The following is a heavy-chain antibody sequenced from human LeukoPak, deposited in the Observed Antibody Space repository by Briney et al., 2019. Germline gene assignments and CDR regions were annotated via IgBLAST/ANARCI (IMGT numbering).Heavy chain of an antibody. CDR2: IYYSGTM. CDR3: ARGQGGNLFDY. J-gene: IGHJ4*02. Sequence: PSETLSLTCSVSDGSISSGYYYWAWIRQPPGKGPEWIGSIYYSGTMYPNPSLKSRVTISVDTSKNQFSLKLSSVTAADTAVYYCARGQGGNLFDYWGQGTLVTVSS. D-gene: IGHD1-26*01. CDR1: DGSISSGYYY. V-gene: IGHV4-39*07.